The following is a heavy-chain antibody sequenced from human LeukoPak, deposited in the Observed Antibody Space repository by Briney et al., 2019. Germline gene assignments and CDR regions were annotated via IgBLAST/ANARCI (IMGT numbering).Heavy chain of an antibody. CDR2: ISWDGGST. J-gene: IGHJ4*02. CDR1: GFTFDDYT. D-gene: IGHD4-17*01. CDR3: ARAASGDYDDY. Sequence: GGSLRLSCAASGFTFDDYTMHWVRQAPGKGLEWVSLISWDGGSTYYADSVKGRFTISRDNAKNSLYLQMNSLRDEDTAVYYCARAASGDYDDYWGQGTLVTVSS. V-gene: IGHV3-43*01.